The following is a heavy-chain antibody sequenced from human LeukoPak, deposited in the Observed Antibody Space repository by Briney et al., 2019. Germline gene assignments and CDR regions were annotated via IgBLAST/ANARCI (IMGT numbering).Heavy chain of an antibody. D-gene: IGHD3-22*01. J-gene: IGHJ4*02. V-gene: IGHV3-23*01. CDR1: GFTFSRYA. Sequence: GGSLRLSCAASGFTFSRYAMSWVRQAPGKGLEWVSAISGSGGSTYYADSVKGRFTISRDNSKNTLYLQMNSLRAEDTAVYYCATGEAYYYDSSGYYVYWGQGTLVTVSS. CDR2: ISGSGGST. CDR3: ATGEAYYYDSSGYYVY.